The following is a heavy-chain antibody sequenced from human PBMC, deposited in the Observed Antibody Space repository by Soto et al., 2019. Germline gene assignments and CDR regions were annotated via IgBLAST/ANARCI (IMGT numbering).Heavy chain of an antibody. J-gene: IGHJ6*02. D-gene: IGHD2-15*01. Sequence: PGGSLRLSCAVSGFTSSTYAMSWVRQAPGKGLEWVSTITAGGGTRDYADSVKGRFTVSRDNSKSTLYLQMNSLRAEDTAVYYCAKCPAVSESSYYGMDVWGQGTTVTVSS. CDR2: ITAGGGTR. CDR1: GFTSSTYA. CDR3: AKCPAVSESSYYGMDV. V-gene: IGHV3-23*01.